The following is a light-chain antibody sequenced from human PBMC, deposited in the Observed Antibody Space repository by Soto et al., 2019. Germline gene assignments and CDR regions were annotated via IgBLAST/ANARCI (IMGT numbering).Light chain of an antibody. Sequence: DIQMTQSPSTLSASVGDRVTSTCRASQSITTYVNWYQQKLGKAPTLLIYAASSLQSGVPSRFSGSGSGTDFTLTISSLQPEDFATYFCQQCYSSPRTFGQGTKVEI. J-gene: IGKJ1*01. CDR1: QSITTY. V-gene: IGKV1-39*01. CDR2: AAS. CDR3: QQCYSSPRT.